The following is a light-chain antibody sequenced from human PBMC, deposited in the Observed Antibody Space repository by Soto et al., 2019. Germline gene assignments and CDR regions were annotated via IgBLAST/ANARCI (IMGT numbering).Light chain of an antibody. CDR3: QQYDYSRT. CDR2: DVS. CDR1: QSVTAS. Sequence: DIQITQSPSTLSASVGDSVIITCRASQSVTASLAWYQQKPGEAPKLLIYDVSNLETGVPSRFSGSGSGTDFSLTIRSLQPDDFATYYCQQYDYSRTFGQGTKVDIK. V-gene: IGKV1-5*01. J-gene: IGKJ1*01.